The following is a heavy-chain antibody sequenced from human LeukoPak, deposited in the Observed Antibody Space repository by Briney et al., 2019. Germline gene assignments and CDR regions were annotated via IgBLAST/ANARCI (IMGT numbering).Heavy chain of an antibody. CDR1: GLTFSSYS. CDR2: MSSSSYI. CDR3: ARDTTMVRGVIPFDY. Sequence: GGSLRLSCAASGLTFSSYSMNWVRQAPGKGLEWVSSMSSSSYIYYADSVKGRFTISRDSARNSLYLQMNSLRAEDTAVYYCARDTTMVRGVIPFDYWGQGTLVTVSS. J-gene: IGHJ4*02. D-gene: IGHD3-10*01. V-gene: IGHV3-21*01.